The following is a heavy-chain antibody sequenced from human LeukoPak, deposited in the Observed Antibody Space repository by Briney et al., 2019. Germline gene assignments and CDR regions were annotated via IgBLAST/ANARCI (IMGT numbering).Heavy chain of an antibody. CDR2: ISSNGGST. D-gene: IGHD3-9*01. J-gene: IGHJ4*02. V-gene: IGHV3-64D*06. Sequence: GGSLRLSCSASGFTFSSYAMHWVRQAPGKGLEYVSAISSNGGSTYYADSVKGRFTISRDNFKNTLYLQMSSLRAEDTAVYYCVSLYYDILTGTDYWGQGTLVTVSS. CDR3: VSLYYDILTGTDY. CDR1: GFTFSSYA.